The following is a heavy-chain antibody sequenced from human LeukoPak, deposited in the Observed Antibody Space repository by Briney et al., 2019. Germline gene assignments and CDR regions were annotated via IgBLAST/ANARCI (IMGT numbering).Heavy chain of an antibody. CDR2: INPSGGST. Sequence: GASVKLSCKASGYTFTSYYMHWVRQAPGQGLEWMGIINPSGGSTSYAQKFQGRVTMTRDMSTSTVYMELSSLRSEDTAVYYCARAPRYYDFWSGYSHDYWGQGTLVTVSS. J-gene: IGHJ4*02. CDR1: GYTFTSYY. CDR3: ARAPRYYDFWSGYSHDY. V-gene: IGHV1-46*01. D-gene: IGHD3-3*01.